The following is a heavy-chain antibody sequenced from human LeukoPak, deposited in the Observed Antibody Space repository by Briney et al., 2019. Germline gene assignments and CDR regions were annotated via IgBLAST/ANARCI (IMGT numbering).Heavy chain of an antibody. J-gene: IGHJ4*02. V-gene: IGHV6-1*01. CDR3: ARAIQSLSYYFDY. CDR1: ADSFSSNSAA. D-gene: IGHD4-11*01. CDR2: TYYRSKWYN. Sequence: SQTLSLTCAISADSFSSNSAAWNWISQSPSRGLEWLGRTYYRSKWYNYYAVSVKSRITINPDTSKNQFYLTLNSATTEATAVYHCARAIQSLSYYFDYWGQGTLVTVSS.